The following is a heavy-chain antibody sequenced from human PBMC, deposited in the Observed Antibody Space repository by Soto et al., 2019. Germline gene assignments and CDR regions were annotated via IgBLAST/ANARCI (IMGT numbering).Heavy chain of an antibody. Sequence: SETLSLTCAVYGGSFSGYYWSWIRQPPGKGLEWIGEINHSGSTNYNPSLKSRVTISVDTSKNQFSLKLSSVTAADAAVYYCASTSIAAGGSKTNFDYWGQGTLVTVSS. CDR2: INHSGST. D-gene: IGHD6-13*01. CDR1: GGSFSGYY. CDR3: ASTSIAAGGSKTNFDY. V-gene: IGHV4-34*01. J-gene: IGHJ4*02.